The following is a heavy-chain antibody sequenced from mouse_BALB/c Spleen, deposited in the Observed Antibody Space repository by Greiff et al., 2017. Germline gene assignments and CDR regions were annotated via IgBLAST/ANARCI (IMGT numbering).Heavy chain of an antibody. Sequence: VKLVESGAELAKPGASVKMSCKASGYTFTSYWMHWVKQRPGQGLEWIGYINPSTGYTEYNQKFKDKATLTADKSSSTAYMQLSSLTSEDSAVYYCARRMDYYGSSYYAMDYWGQGTSVTVSS. D-gene: IGHD1-1*01. CDR2: INPSTGYT. J-gene: IGHJ4*01. CDR1: GYTFTSYW. CDR3: ARRMDYYGSSYYAMDY. V-gene: IGHV1-7*01.